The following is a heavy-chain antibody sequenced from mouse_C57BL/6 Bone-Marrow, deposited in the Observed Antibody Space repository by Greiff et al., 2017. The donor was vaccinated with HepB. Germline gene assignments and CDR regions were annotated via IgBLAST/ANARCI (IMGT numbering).Heavy chain of an antibody. CDR2: IYPGSGST. Sequence: QVQLQQPGAELVKPGASVKMSCKASGYTFTSYWITWVKQRPGQGLEWIGDIYPGSGSTNYNEKFKSKATLTVDTSSSTAYVQLSSLTSEDSAVYYCARGGDLLRLPFAYWGQGTLVTVSA. V-gene: IGHV1-55*01. J-gene: IGHJ3*01. D-gene: IGHD2-4*01. CDR3: ARGGDLLRLPFAY. CDR1: GYTFTSYW.